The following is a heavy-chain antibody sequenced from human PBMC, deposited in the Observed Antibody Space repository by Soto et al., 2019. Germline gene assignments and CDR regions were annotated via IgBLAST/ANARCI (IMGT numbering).Heavy chain of an antibody. J-gene: IGHJ4*02. CDR2: IYYSGST. D-gene: IGHD6-13*01. Sequence: PSETLSLTCTVSGGSISSSSYYWGWIRQPPGKGLEWIGSIYYSGSTYYNPSLKSRVTISVDTSKNQFSLKLSSVTAADTAVYYCARGGPGIAAAGTTVDYWGQGTLVTVSS. CDR1: GGSISSSSYY. V-gene: IGHV4-39*07. CDR3: ARGGPGIAAAGTTVDY.